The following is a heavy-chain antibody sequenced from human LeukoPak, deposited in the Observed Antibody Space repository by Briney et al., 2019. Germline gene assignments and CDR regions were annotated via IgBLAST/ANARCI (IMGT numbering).Heavy chain of an antibody. J-gene: IGHJ3*02. D-gene: IGHD3-22*01. CDR1: GGSITSGSYY. CDR2: IYISRST. Sequence: SRTLSLTCTVSGGSITSGSYYWNWIRQPAGKGLEWIGRIYISRSTNYNPSLESRVTISVDTSKNQFSLKLSSVTAADTAVYYCARPRGTMIVVVNDAFDIWGQGTMVTVSS. V-gene: IGHV4-61*02. CDR3: ARPRGTMIVVVNDAFDI.